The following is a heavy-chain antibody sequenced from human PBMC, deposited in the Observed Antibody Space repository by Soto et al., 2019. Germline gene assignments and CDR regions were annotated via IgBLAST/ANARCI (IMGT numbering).Heavy chain of an antibody. J-gene: IGHJ4*02. CDR1: ESTISRDW. CDR3: SGGGGDAF. V-gene: IGHV3-7*01. D-gene: IGHD3-16*01. Sequence: EVHLVESGGGLVQTGGSLRLSCAISESTISRDWMNWVRQAPGKGLEWVAHTNQDGSEKYYADSVKGRFAIFRDNAKNSLYLQMYSLRAGDTAMYYCSGGGGDAFWGQGTLVTVSS. CDR2: TNQDGSEK.